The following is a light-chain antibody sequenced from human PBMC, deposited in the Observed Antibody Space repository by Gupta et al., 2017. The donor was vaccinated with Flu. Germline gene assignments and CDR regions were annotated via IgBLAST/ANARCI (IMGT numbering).Light chain of an antibody. J-gene: IGLJ2*01. CDR2: DVT. CDR1: SSDVGAYDY. CDR3: TSYRGSDNFGI. Sequence: PIPSTGTSSDVGAYDYVSWYQQHPGKAPKLMIYDVTKRPSGVPDRFSGSKSGNTASLTVSGLRGEDEADSYCTSYRGSDNFGIFGGGTKLIVL. V-gene: IGLV2-8*01.